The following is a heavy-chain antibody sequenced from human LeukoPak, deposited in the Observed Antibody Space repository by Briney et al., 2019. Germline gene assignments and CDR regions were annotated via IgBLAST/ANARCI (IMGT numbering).Heavy chain of an antibody. CDR1: EFTFVRYA. V-gene: IGHV3-23*01. J-gene: IGHJ5*02. CDR2: ISGSGGST. CDR3: AKDLRKVVPAPQGNP. Sequence: GGSLRLSCAASEFTFVRYAMSWVRQAPGKGLEWVSAISGSGGSTYYADSVKGRFTISRDNSKNTLYLQMNSLRAEDTAVYYCAKDLRKVVPAPQGNPWGQGTLVTVSS. D-gene: IGHD2-2*01.